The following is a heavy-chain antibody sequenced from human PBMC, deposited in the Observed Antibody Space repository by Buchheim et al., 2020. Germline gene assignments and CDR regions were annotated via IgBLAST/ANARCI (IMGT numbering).Heavy chain of an antibody. CDR2: IWYDGSNQ. J-gene: IGHJ3*02. CDR1: GFTFSSYG. Sequence: QVQLVESGGGVVQPGRSLRLSCTASGFTFSSYGMHWVRQAPGKGLEWVALIWYDGSNQYYADSVKGRFTISRDNSKNTMYLQMNSLRAEDTAVYYCAKGFTTVGSYDIWGQGT. V-gene: IGHV3-33*06. D-gene: IGHD1-14*01. CDR3: AKGFTTVGSYDI.